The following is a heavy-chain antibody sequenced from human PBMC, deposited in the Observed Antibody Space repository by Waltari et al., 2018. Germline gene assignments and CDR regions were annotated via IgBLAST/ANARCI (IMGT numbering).Heavy chain of an antibody. D-gene: IGHD3-16*01. J-gene: IGHJ5*02. V-gene: IGHV4-59*01. Sequence: QVQLQESGPGLVKPSETLSLTCTVSGGSISSSYWSWIRQPPGKGLEWIGYINSSGSSNYNPAPKSRVTISVDTSKNQFSLKLNSVTAADTAVYYCARVLRSAWGVWFDPWSPGTLVIVSS. CDR2: INSSGSS. CDR3: ARVLRSAWGVWFDP. CDR1: GGSISSSY.